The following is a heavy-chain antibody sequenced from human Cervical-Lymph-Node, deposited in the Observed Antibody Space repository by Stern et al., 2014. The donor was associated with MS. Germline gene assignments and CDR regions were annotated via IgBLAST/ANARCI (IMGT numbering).Heavy chain of an antibody. V-gene: IGHV1-24*01. J-gene: IGHJ6*02. Sequence: MQLVESGAEVKKPGASVKVSCKVSGYTLTDLSMHWVRQAPGKGLEWMGGFDPDDGETIYAQKFQGRVTMTEDTSTDTAYMELSSLRSEDTAVYYCATDRDDFRSGYSAPTKGYGLDVWGQGTTVTVTS. CDR2: FDPDDGET. D-gene: IGHD3-3*01. CDR3: ATDRDDFRSGYSAPTKGYGLDV. CDR1: GYTLTDLS.